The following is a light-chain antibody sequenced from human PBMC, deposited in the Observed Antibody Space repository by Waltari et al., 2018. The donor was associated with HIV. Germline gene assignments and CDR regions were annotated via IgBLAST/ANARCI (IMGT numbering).Light chain of an antibody. CDR3: QAWGAGIRV. CDR1: SGHTSNA. V-gene: IGLV4-69*01. CDR2: INTDGSH. J-gene: IGLJ3*02. Sequence: QLVLTQSPSASASLGASVKLTCTLSSGHTSNAIAWHQQQPEKGPRFLLKINTDGSHDRGDGIPDRFSGSSSGAGRYRTSASLQSEDEADYYCQAWGAGIRVFGGGTKLTVL.